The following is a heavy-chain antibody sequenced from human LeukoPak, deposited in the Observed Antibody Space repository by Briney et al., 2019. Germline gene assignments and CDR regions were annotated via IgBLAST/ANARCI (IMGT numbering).Heavy chain of an antibody. CDR2: INHSGST. CDR1: GGSFSGYY. V-gene: IGHV4-34*01. J-gene: IGHJ4*02. D-gene: IGHD3-22*01. CDR3: ARESYYYDSSGYYLDDY. Sequence: PSETLSLTCAVYGGSFSGYYWSWIRQPPGKGLEWIGEINHSGSTNYNPSLKSRVTISVDTSKNQFSLKLSSVTAADTAVYYCARESYYYDSSGYYLDDYWGQGTLVTVSS.